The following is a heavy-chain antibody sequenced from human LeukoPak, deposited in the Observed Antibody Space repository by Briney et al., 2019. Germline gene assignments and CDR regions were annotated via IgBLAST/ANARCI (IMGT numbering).Heavy chain of an antibody. CDR1: GFTFSSYG. J-gene: IGHJ4*02. D-gene: IGHD3-10*01. Sequence: PGGSLRLSCAASGFTFSSYGMHWVRQAPGKGLEWVAVISYDGSNKYYADSVKGRFTISRDNSKNTLYLQMNSLRAEDTAVYYCAKVKVRFGELPDYWGQGTLVTVSS. V-gene: IGHV3-30*18. CDR3: AKVKVRFGELPDY. CDR2: ISYDGSNK.